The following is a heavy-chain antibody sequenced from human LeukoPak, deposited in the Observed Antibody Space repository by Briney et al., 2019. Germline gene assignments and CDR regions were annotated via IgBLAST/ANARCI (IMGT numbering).Heavy chain of an antibody. Sequence: GRSLRLSCAASGFTFDDYAMHWVRQAPGKGLEWVSGISWNSGSIGYADSVKGRFTISRDNAKNSLYLQMNSLRAEDTALYYCAKDHLRIVGANRSDYWGQGTLVTVSS. CDR3: AKDHLRIVGANRSDY. D-gene: IGHD1-26*01. J-gene: IGHJ4*02. CDR1: GFTFDDYA. V-gene: IGHV3-9*01. CDR2: ISWNSGSI.